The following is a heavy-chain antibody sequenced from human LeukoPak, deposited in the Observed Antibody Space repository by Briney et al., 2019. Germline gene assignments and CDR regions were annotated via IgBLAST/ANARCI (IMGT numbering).Heavy chain of an antibody. J-gene: IGHJ4*02. D-gene: IGHD1-26*01. CDR2: IYYSGST. V-gene: IGHV4-39*01. Sequence: SGTLSLTCTVSGGSISSSSYYWGWIRQPPGKGLEWIGSIYYSGSTYYNPSLKSRVTISVDTSKNQFSLKLSSVTAADTAVYYCARRWGVGATTSFDYWGQGTLVTVSS. CDR1: GGSISSSSYY. CDR3: ARRWGVGATTSFDY.